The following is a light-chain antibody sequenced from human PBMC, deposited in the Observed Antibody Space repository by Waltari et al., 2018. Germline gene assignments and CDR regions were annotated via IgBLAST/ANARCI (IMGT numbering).Light chain of an antibody. Sequence: QSVLTQPPSVSGAPGQRVTISCTGSSSNLGAGYGVHWSQQLPGTAPKLLINGNTNRPLGVSGRFSASKSGTAASLAITGLQAEDEADYYCQSYDTSLLYVFGTGTKVTVL. CDR1: SSNLGAGYG. J-gene: IGLJ1*01. CDR2: GNT. CDR3: QSYDTSLLYV. V-gene: IGLV1-40*01.